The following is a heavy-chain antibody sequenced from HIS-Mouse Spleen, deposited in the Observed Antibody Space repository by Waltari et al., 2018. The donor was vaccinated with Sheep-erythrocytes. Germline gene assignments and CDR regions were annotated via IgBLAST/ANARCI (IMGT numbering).Heavy chain of an antibody. J-gene: IGHJ1*01. Sequence: QVQLVQSGAEVKKPGASVKVSCKASGYTFTGYYMHWVRQAPGQGLEWMGWLNPNSGGTNYAQKFQGRVTMTRDPSISTAYMELSRLRSDDTAVYYCARGYCSSTSCYGYFQHWGQGTLVTVSS. CDR2: LNPNSGGT. CDR1: GYTFTGYY. CDR3: ARGYCSSTSCYGYFQH. V-gene: IGHV1-2*02. D-gene: IGHD2-2*01.